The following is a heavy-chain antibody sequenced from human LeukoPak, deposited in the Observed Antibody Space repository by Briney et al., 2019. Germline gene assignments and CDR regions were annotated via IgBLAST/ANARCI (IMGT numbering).Heavy chain of an antibody. V-gene: IGHV1-69*04. CDR2: IIPILGIA. Sequence: GASVKVSCKASGYTFNSYAISWVRQAPGQGLEWMGRIIPILGIANYAQKFQGRVTITADKSTSTAYMELSSLRSEDTAVYYCARANIHCTNGVCYSFDPWGQGTLVTVSS. CDR3: ARANIHCTNGVCYSFDP. D-gene: IGHD2-8*01. CDR1: GYTFNSYA. J-gene: IGHJ5*02.